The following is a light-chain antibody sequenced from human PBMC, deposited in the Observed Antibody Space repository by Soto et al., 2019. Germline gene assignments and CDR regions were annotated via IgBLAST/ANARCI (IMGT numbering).Light chain of an antibody. J-gene: IGKJ1*01. V-gene: IGKV1-5*03. CDR3: QQYNDYWGT. CDR1: QSISDW. Sequence: DIQMTQSPSTLSASVGDRVTITCRASQSISDWLAWYQQKPGKAPKHLISKASMLESGVPSRFSGSGSGTEFTLTITSLQPDDFATYFCQQYNDYWGTFGQGTKGDIK. CDR2: KAS.